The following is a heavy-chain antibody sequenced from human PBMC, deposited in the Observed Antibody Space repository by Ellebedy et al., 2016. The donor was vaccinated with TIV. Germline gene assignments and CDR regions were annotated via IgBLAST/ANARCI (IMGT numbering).Heavy chain of an antibody. J-gene: IGHJ6*02. V-gene: IGHV1-2*02. CDR1: GYTFTGYY. D-gene: IGHD1-1*01. Sequence: ASVKVSGKASGYTFTGYYMHWVRQAPGQGLEWMGWINPNSGGTNYVQKFQGRVTMTRDTSISTAYMELSRLRSDDTAVYYCARGYNWKNPTPHYYGMDVWGQGTTVTVSS. CDR2: INPNSGGT. CDR3: ARGYNWKNPTPHYYGMDV.